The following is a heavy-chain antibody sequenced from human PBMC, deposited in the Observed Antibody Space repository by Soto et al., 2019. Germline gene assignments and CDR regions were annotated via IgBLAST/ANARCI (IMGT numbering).Heavy chain of an antibody. V-gene: IGHV3-7*05. D-gene: IGHD2-2*01. CDR3: AKSLSAIPGDS. Sequence: EVQLVESGGGLVQSGGSLRLSCAASGFTFSSYWMSWVRQGPGKGPEWVANIKQDGSEIYYVDSVKGRFTISRDNAKSSLYLLMTSLRAEDTAVYHCAKSLSAIPGDSWGQGTLVTVSS. CDR2: IKQDGSEI. J-gene: IGHJ4*02. CDR1: GFTFSSYW.